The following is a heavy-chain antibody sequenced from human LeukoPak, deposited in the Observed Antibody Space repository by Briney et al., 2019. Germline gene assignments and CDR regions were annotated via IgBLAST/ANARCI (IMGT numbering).Heavy chain of an antibody. CDR3: ARCTTGRTFGSLREIKRSREIDY. CDR2: ISSSSSNI. J-gene: IGHJ4*02. Sequence: GGSLRLSCAASGFTFSGYSMNWVRQAPGKGLEWVSIISSSSSNIYYADSVKGRFTISRDNAKNSLYLQMNSLRVEDTAVYYCARCTTGRTFGSLREIKRSREIDYWGQGTLVTVSS. V-gene: IGHV3-21*01. CDR1: GFTFSGYS. D-gene: IGHD1-1*01.